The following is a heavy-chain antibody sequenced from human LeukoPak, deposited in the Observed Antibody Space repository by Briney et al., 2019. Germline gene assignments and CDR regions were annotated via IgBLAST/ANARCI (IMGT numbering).Heavy chain of an antibody. CDR1: GFTFSSYW. Sequence: GGSLRLSCAASGFTFSSYWMHWVRQAPGKGLVWVSRISSDGSSTTYADSVKGRFTISRDNAKNTLYLQMNSLRAEDTAVYYCARDLNGGNLPDYWGQGTLVTVSS. CDR2: ISSDGSST. J-gene: IGHJ4*02. V-gene: IGHV3-74*01. CDR3: ARDLNGGNLPDY. D-gene: IGHD4-23*01.